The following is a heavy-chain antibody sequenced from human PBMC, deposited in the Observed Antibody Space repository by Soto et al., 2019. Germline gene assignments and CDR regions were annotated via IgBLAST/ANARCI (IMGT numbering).Heavy chain of an antibody. Sequence: PGGSPKTFCSPSGFPGCCHAMRRVRQGSGEGLEWVASISGSGDGTYYGDSVKGRFTISRDSSSSTLYLQMNNLRGEDTAVYFCTKSRRGILMVYGFGGMDVWGQGTTVTASS. V-gene: IGHV3-23*01. CDR1: GFPGCCHA. CDR3: TKSRRGILMVYGFGGMDV. CDR2: ISGSGDGT. J-gene: IGHJ6*02. D-gene: IGHD2-8*01.